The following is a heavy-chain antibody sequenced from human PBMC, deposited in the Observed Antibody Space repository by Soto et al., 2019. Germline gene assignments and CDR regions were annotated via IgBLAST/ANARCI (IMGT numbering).Heavy chain of an antibody. V-gene: IGHV4-30-4*01. CDR3: ARDRSNSPDYFDY. CDR1: GGSISSDDYY. J-gene: IGHJ4*02. D-gene: IGHD6-6*01. Sequence: PSETLSLTCTVSGGSISSDDYYWTWIRQPPGKGLEWIGYIYHSGRTSYNPSLDSRITISMDTSKNLFSLKPSSVSAADTAVYYCARDRSNSPDYFDYWGQGALVTVSS. CDR2: IYHSGRT.